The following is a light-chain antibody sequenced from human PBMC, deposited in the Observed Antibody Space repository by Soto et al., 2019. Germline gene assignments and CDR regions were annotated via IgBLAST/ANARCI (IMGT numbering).Light chain of an antibody. Sequence: QSALTQPASVSGSPGQSITISCTGTSSDVGGYNYVSWYQQHPGKAPKLTIYDVSNRPSGVSNRFSGSKSGNTASLTISGLQAEDESDYYCSSYASSNIVIFGGGTKLTVL. CDR3: SSYASSNIVI. J-gene: IGLJ2*01. CDR2: DVS. CDR1: SSDVGGYNY. V-gene: IGLV2-14*01.